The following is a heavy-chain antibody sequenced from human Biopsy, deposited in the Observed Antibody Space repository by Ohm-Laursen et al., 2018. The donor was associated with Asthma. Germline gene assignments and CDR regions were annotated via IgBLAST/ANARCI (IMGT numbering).Heavy chain of an antibody. J-gene: IGHJ3*02. CDR1: RFTYE. D-gene: IGHD4-23*01. V-gene: IGHV3-30*14. CDR2: ISYDGSSI. Sequence: SLRLSYAASRFTYEMHWVRQAPGKGLEWVAVISYDGSSIYYTDSVKGRFTISRDNSKNTLSLQMNSLRAEDTAVYYCARAYGGSFFSGSFDIWGQGTMVTVSS. CDR3: ARAYGGSFFSGSFDI.